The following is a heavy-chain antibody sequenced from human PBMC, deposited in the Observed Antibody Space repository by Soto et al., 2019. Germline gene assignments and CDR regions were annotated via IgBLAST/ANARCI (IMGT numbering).Heavy chain of an antibody. V-gene: IGHV2-5*01. J-gene: IGHJ4*02. CDR1: GFSLSTSGVG. Sequence: QITLKESGPTLVKPTQTLTLTCTFSGFSLSTSGVGVGWIRQPPGKALEWLALIYWNDDKRYSPSLKSRLTITKDTSKYQVVLTLTNRDHVDTATYYCAHRPRPTGTTPLPFDYWGQGTLVTVSS. CDR3: AHRPRPTGTTPLPFDY. CDR2: IYWNDDK. D-gene: IGHD1-1*01.